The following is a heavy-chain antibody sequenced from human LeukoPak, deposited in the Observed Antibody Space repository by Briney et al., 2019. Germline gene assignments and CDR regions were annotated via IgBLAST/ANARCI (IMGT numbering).Heavy chain of an antibody. CDR3: ASGNYVWGSHRLAHIFQH. Sequence: ASVKVSCKASGYTFSSYDMHLVLQAPGQGLEGMGIINASGGSRSYAQKFQGRVTMTRDTSTSTVYMALSSLRSEDPAVYYCASGNYVWGSHRLAHIFQHWGQGTLVTVSS. CDR1: GYTFSSYD. CDR2: INASGGSR. J-gene: IGHJ1*01. D-gene: IGHD3-16*02. V-gene: IGHV1-46*03.